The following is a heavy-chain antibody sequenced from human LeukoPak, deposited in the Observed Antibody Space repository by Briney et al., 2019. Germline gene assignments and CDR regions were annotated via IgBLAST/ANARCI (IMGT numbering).Heavy chain of an antibody. V-gene: IGHV4-4*09. D-gene: IGHD1-26*01. CDR3: ARLGGYHDF. CDR2: IHSSGGS. J-gene: IGHJ4*02. Sequence: SETLSLTCTVSGASISNYYWSWTRQTPEKGLEWMGHIHSSGGSSYYPSLKSRLTLSIDTSRNQLSLKLPSVTAADTAVYFCARLGGYHDFWGQGALVTVSS. CDR1: GASISNYY.